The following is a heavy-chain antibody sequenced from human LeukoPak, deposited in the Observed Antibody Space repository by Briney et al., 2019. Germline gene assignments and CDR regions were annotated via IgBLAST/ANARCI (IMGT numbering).Heavy chain of an antibody. CDR3: ARGRRNYYGSGSYYYYYYMDV. V-gene: IGHV4-59*01. CDR2: IYYSGST. J-gene: IGHJ6*03. Sequence: SETLSLTCAVYGGSFSGYYWSWIRQPPGKGLEWIGYIYYSGSTNYNPSLKSRVTISVDTSKNQFSLKLSSVTAADTAVYYCARGRRNYYGSGSYYYYYYMDVWGKGTTVTVSS. D-gene: IGHD3-10*01. CDR1: GGSFSGYY.